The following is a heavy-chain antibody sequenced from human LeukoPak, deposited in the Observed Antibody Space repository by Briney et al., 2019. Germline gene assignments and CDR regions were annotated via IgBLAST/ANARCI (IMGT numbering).Heavy chain of an antibody. CDR3: AKGGYAGYSRIRVTLDN. V-gene: IGHV3-23*01. J-gene: IGHJ4*02. Sequence: PGGSLRLSCAASGFTFSSYAMTWVRQAPGKGLEWVSTLNGSGERTHYADAVRGRFTISRDNSMNTVYLQMNALTGEDTAVYYCAKGGYAGYSRIRVTLDNWGQGILVTVSS. D-gene: IGHD5-12*01. CDR1: GFTFSSYA. CDR2: LNGSGERT.